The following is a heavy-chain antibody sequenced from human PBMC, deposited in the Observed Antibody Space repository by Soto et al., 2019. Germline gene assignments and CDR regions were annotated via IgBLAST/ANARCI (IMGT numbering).Heavy chain of an antibody. D-gene: IGHD1-26*01. J-gene: IGHJ4*02. Sequence: EVHLVESGGGLVQPGESLRLSCAASGFTFSNDWMSWVRQAPDKGLEWVANIKPDGSDKKYVDSVRGRFTISRDNAKNTLYLQMNSLRVEDTGVYYCARYSGQDAVVWWGKGTLVTVSS. CDR1: GFTFSNDW. V-gene: IGHV3-7*02. CDR2: IKPDGSDK. CDR3: ARYSGQDAVVW.